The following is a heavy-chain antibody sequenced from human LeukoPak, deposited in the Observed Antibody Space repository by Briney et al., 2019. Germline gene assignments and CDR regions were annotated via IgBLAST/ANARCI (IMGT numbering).Heavy chain of an antibody. D-gene: IGHD6-19*01. V-gene: IGHV4-59*01. CDR1: GGSISSYY. CDR2: IYYSGST. Sequence: PSETLSLTCTVSGGSISSYYWSWIRQPPGKGLEWIGYIYYSGSTNYNPSLKSRVTISVDTSKNQFSLKLSSVTAADTAVYYCARFPIAVAGYEDENWFDPWGQGTLVTVSS. CDR3: ARFPIAVAGYEDENWFDP. J-gene: IGHJ5*02.